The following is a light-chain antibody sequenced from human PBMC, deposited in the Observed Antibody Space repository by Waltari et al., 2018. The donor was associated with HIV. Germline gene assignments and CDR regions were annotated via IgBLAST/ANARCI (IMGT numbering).Light chain of an antibody. V-gene: IGLV1-44*01. Sequence: QSVLTQPPSVSGTPGQNVTISCSGSSTNIGSNIVNWYQQLPGPAPKLLIYSNDQRPSGVPDRFSGSKSGTSASLAISGLQSADEADYYCAAWDDSLNGMFGGGTKLTV. CDR2: SND. CDR1: STNIGSNI. CDR3: AAWDDSLNGM. J-gene: IGLJ3*02.